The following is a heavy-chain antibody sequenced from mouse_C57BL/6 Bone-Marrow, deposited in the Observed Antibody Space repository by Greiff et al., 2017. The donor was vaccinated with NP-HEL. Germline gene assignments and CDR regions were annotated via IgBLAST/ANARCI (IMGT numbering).Heavy chain of an antibody. CDR2: IYPRSGNT. Sequence: VQLVESGAELARPGASVKLSCKASGYTFTSYGISWVKQRTGQGLEWIGEIYPRSGNTYYNEKFKGKATLTADKSSSTAYMELRSLTSEDSAVYFCARSNYGNYDYWGQGTTLTVSS. V-gene: IGHV1-81*01. D-gene: IGHD2-1*01. CDR3: ARSNYGNYDY. CDR1: GYTFTSYG. J-gene: IGHJ2*01.